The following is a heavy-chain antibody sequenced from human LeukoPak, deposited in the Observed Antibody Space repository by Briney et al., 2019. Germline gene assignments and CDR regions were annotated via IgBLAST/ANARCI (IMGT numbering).Heavy chain of an antibody. D-gene: IGHD3-10*01. V-gene: IGHV4-61*01. CDR3: ARDHFGSLDS. CDR1: GFSVTTDSYC. Sequence: SETLSLTCTVSGFSVTTDSYCWGWIRQPPGKGLEWIGYDYCGGNTNYDPSLKRRVTISVDTSKNQFSLTLTSVTAADTAVYSCARDHFGSLDSWGQGILVTVSS. CDR2: DYCGGNT. J-gene: IGHJ4*02.